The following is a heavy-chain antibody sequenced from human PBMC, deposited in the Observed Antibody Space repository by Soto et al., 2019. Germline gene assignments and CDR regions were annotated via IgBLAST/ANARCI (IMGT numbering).Heavy chain of an antibody. CDR1: GYTFTSYA. Sequence: QVQLVQSGAEVKKPGASVKVSCKASGYTFTSYAMHWVRQAPGQRLEWMGGINAGNGNTKYSQKFQGRVTITRDTAASTAYMERSSLRSEDTAVYYCARGPGGPDGPGDYWGQGTLVTVSS. CDR2: INAGNGNT. J-gene: IGHJ4*02. V-gene: IGHV1-3*01. D-gene: IGHD2-15*01. CDR3: ARGPGGPDGPGDY.